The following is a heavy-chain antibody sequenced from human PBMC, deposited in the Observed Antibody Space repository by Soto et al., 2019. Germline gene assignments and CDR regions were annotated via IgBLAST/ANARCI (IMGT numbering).Heavy chain of an antibody. D-gene: IGHD3-22*01. CDR1: GGSFSGYY. V-gene: IGHV4-34*01. J-gene: IGHJ4*02. Sequence: QVQLQQWGAGLLKPSETLSLTCAVYGGSFSGYYWSWIRQPPGKGLEWIGEINHSGSTNYNPSLKGRVTISVDTSKNQFSLKLSSVTAADTAVYYCAREGDSRGGIDYWGQGTLVTVSS. CDR2: INHSGST. CDR3: AREGDSRGGIDY.